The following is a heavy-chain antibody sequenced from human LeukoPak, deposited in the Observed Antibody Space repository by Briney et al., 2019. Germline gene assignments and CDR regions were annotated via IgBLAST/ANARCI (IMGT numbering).Heavy chain of an antibody. CDR2: IKQDGSEK. CDR3: ARAPHVWYYYDSSGHYFDY. Sequence: GRSLRLSCAASGFTFSSYGMHWVRQAPGKGLEWVANIKQDGSEKYYVDSVKGRFTISRDNAKNSLYLQMNSLRAEDTAVYYCARAPHVWYYYDSSGHYFDYRGQGTLVTVSS. V-gene: IGHV3-7*01. J-gene: IGHJ4*02. CDR1: GFTFSSYG. D-gene: IGHD3-22*01.